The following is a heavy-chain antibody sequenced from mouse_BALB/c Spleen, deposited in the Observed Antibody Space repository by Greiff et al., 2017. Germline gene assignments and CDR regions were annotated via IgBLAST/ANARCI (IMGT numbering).Heavy chain of an antibody. D-gene: IGHD2-14*01. Sequence: QVQLQQPGAELVRPGASVKLSCKASGYTFTSYWINWVKQRPGQGLEWIGNIYPSDSYTNYNQKFKDKATLTVDKSSSTAYMQLSSPTSEDSAVYYCTRSGRYDGYYYAMDYWGQGTSVTVSS. J-gene: IGHJ4*01. CDR2: IYPSDSYT. V-gene: IGHV1-69*02. CDR3: TRSGRYDGYYYAMDY. CDR1: GYTFTSYW.